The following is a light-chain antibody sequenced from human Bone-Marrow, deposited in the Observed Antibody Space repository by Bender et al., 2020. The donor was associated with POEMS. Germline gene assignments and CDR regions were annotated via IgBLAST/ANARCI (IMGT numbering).Light chain of an antibody. J-gene: IGLJ1*01. CDR2: EDN. V-gene: IGLV2-23*01. CDR3: CSYAGSNTYV. CDR1: NSDVGSYNL. Sequence: QSALTQPASVSGSHGQSITVSCTGTNSDVGSYNLVSWYQQHPGKVPKLMIYEDNKRPSGVSNRFSGSKSGNTASLTISGLQAEDEADYYCCSYAGSNTYVFGTGTKVTVL.